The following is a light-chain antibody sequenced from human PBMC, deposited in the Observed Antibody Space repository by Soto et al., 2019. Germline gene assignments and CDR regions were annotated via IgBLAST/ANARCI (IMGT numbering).Light chain of an antibody. J-gene: IGKJ3*01. Sequence: EIVLTQSPGTLSLSPGERATLSCRASQSVSSNNLACYQQRPGQAPRVVIYGASTRATGIPERFSGSGSGTDFTLTISRLEPEDFAVYYCQQYGRSPFTFGPGTKVDLK. CDR2: GAS. V-gene: IGKV3-20*01. CDR1: QSVSSNN. CDR3: QQYGRSPFT.